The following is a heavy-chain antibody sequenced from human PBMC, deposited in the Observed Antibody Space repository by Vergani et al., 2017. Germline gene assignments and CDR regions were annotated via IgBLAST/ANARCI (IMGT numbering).Heavy chain of an antibody. V-gene: IGHV2-5*02. Sequence: QIPLKESGPTLVKPTQTLTLTCTFSGFSLSTSGVGVGWIRQPPGKALEWLALIYCDDDKRYSPSLKSRLTITKDTSKNQVVLTMTNMDPVDTATYCCAHRKTVAGTWDWFDPWGQGTLVTVSS. CDR3: AHRKTVAGTWDWFDP. D-gene: IGHD6-19*01. CDR1: GFSLSTSGVG. J-gene: IGHJ5*02. CDR2: IYCDDDK.